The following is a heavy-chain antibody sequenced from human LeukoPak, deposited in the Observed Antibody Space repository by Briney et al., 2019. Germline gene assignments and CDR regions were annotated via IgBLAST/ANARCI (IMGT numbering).Heavy chain of an antibody. CDR3: ARDSTEWEQRGYYFDY. V-gene: IGHV3-66*01. D-gene: IGHD1-26*01. Sequence: GGSLRLSCAASGFTVSSNYMSWVRQAPGKGLEWVSVIYSGGSTYYADSVKGRFTISRDNSKNTLYLQMNSLRAEDTAVYYCARDSTEWEQRGYYFDYWGQGTLVTVSS. J-gene: IGHJ4*02. CDR2: IYSGGST. CDR1: GFTVSSNY.